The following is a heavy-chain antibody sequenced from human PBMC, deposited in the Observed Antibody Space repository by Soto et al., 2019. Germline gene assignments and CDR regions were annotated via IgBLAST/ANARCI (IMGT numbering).Heavy chain of an antibody. V-gene: IGHV1-18*01. CDR1: CYTFTSYG. D-gene: IGHD2-15*01. J-gene: IGHJ6*03. CDR3: ARRSESCSGGRCYYYYYYMDV. Sequence: ASVQVSCTASCYTFTSYGISWVRQAPGQGLEWMGWISAYNGNTDYAQKLQGRVTMSTDTSTSTAYMKLRSVTAADTAVYYCARRSESCSGGRCYYYYYYMDVWGKGTTVTVSS. CDR2: ISAYNGNT.